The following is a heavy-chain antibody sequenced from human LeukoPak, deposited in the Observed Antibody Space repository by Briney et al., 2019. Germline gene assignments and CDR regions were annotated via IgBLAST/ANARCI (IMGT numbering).Heavy chain of an antibody. CDR1: GFTLSSYE. Sequence: GGSLRLSCGASGFTLSSYEMSWVREAPGGGLEGVSYICNSGNPIYYADSVKGRFTISRDNAKQTLYLQMNSLRAEDTAVYYCARVRGAGSFWAFGSWGQGTLVTVSS. J-gene: IGHJ4*02. CDR2: ICNSGNPI. V-gene: IGHV3-48*03. CDR3: ARVRGAGSFWAFGS. D-gene: IGHD3-10*01.